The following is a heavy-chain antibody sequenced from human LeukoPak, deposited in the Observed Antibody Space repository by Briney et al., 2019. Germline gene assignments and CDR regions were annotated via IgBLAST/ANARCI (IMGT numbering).Heavy chain of an antibody. CDR1: GFTFSSYS. J-gene: IGHJ4*02. CDR2: INHSGST. CDR3: ARGPGYSSGWYFY. Sequence: NPGGSLRLSCAASGFTFSSYSMNWVRQAPGKGLEWIGEINHSGSTNYNPSLKSRVTMSVDTSKNQFSLKLSSVTAADTAVYYCARGPGYSSGWYFYWGQGTLVTVSS. D-gene: IGHD6-13*01. V-gene: IGHV4-34*01.